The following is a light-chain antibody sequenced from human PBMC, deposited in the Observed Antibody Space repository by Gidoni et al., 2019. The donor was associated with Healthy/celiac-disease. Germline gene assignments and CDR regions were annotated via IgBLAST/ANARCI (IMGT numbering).Light chain of an antibody. V-gene: IGKV3-20*01. CDR1: QSVSSSY. J-gene: IGKJ2*01. CDR2: GAS. Sequence: EIVFTQSPGTLSLSPGERATLSCRASQSVSSSYLAWYQQKPGQAPRLLIYGASSRATGIPDRFSGSGSGTDFTLTISRLEPEDFAVYYCQQYGSSTGTFGQXTKLEIK. CDR3: QQYGSSTGT.